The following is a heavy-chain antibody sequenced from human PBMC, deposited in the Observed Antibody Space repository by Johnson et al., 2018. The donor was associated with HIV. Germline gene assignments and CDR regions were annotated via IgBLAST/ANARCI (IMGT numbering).Heavy chain of an antibody. CDR2: IFSGGST. CDR1: GFTVSSNY. D-gene: IGHD3-16*01. J-gene: IGHJ3*02. CDR3: ASQVRGLRLGVDAFDI. Sequence: EVQLVESGGGLIQPGGSLRLSCAASGFTVSSNYMSWVRQAPGKGLEWVSVIFSGGSTYYAGSVPGRVTISRDNSKNTLYLQMNKRRAEDTAVYFCASQVRGLRLGVDAFDIWGQGTMVTVSS. V-gene: IGHV3-53*01.